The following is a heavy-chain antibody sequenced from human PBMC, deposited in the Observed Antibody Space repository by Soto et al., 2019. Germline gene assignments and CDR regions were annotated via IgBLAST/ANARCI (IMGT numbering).Heavy chain of an antibody. CDR1: GASVTRDGNC. Sequence: PSETLSLTCSVSGASVTRDGNCWTWIRQPPGKGLEFVASIYHGGSTFYNPSLRSRVTISLDRSKNQFSLKLTSVTAADTAVYYCAREVDGYSKFGDWGQGTLVTVSS. J-gene: IGHJ4*02. V-gene: IGHV4-30-2*01. D-gene: IGHD4-4*01. CDR2: IYHGGST. CDR3: AREVDGYSKFGD.